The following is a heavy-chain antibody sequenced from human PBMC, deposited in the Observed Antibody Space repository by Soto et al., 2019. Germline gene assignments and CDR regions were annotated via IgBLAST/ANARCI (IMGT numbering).Heavy chain of an antibody. CDR2: IYTSGST. Sequence: SETLSLTCTVSGGSISSYYWSWIRQPAGKGLEWIGRIYTSGSTNYNPSLKSRVTMSVDTSKNQFSLKLSSVTAADTAVYYGAGGGVDYYDSSGYYYWGQGTLVTVS. CDR1: GGSISSYY. V-gene: IGHV4-4*07. CDR3: AGGGVDYYDSSGYYY. D-gene: IGHD3-22*01. J-gene: IGHJ4*02.